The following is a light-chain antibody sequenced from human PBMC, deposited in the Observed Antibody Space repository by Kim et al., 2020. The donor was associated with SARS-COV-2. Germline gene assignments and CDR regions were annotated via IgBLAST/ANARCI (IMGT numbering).Light chain of an antibody. J-gene: IGKJ5*01. CDR2: DAS. Sequence: LSPGERATLPCRASQSVSNNLAWYQQNPGQAPRLLIADASNRATGIPARFSGSGSGTDFTLTISSLEPEDFAVYYCQQRYNWPHTFGQGTRLEIK. CDR1: QSVSNN. CDR3: QQRYNWPHT. V-gene: IGKV3-11*01.